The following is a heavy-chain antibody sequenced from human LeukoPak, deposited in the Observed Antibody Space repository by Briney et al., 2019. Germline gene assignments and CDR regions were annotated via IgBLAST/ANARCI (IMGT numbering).Heavy chain of an antibody. CDR2: INHSGST. CDR1: GGSFSGYY. J-gene: IGHJ6*03. Sequence: SETLSLTCAVYGGSFSGYYWSWLRQPPGKGLEWIGEINHSGSTNYNPSLKSRVTISVGTSKNQFSLKLSSVTAADTAVYYCARARRGYCSGGSCYGYYYYYMDVWGKGTTVTVSS. D-gene: IGHD2-15*01. V-gene: IGHV4-34*01. CDR3: ARARRGYCSGGSCYGYYYYYMDV.